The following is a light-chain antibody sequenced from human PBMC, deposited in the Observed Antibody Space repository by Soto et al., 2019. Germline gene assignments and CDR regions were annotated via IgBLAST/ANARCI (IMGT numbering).Light chain of an antibody. CDR2: AAS. Sequence: DIQLTQSPSFLSASVGDRVTITCRASQGISSYLAWYQQKPGKAPKLLIYAASTLQSGVPSRFSSSGSWTEFTIKISSLQPEDFATYYFQHLDSYSTFGQGTRLEIK. CDR1: QGISSY. J-gene: IGKJ5*01. CDR3: QHLDSYST. V-gene: IGKV1-9*01.